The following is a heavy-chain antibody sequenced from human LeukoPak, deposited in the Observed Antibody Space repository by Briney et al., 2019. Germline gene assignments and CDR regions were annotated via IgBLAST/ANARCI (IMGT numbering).Heavy chain of an antibody. Sequence: ASVKVSCKASGYTFTSYAMNWVRQAPGQGLEWMGWISAYNGNTNYAQKLQGRVTMTTDTSTSTAYMELRSLRSDDTAVYYCARVDTILGYMDVWGKGTTVTVSS. D-gene: IGHD3-3*01. V-gene: IGHV1-18*01. CDR3: ARVDTILGYMDV. CDR1: GYTFTSYA. J-gene: IGHJ6*03. CDR2: ISAYNGNT.